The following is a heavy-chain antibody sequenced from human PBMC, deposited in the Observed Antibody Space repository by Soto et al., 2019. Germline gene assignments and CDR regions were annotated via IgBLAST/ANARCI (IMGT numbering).Heavy chain of an antibody. CDR2: IRSKAYGGTT. D-gene: IGHD6-6*01. J-gene: IGHJ6*03. V-gene: IGHV3-49*03. CDR3: TRAPAIAARPLWWMNYYYYYMDV. Sequence: SGGSLRLSCTASGFTFGDYAMSWFRQAPGKGLEWVGFIRSKAYGGTTEYAASVKGRFTISRDDSKSIAYLQMNSLKTEDTAVYYCTRAPAIAARPLWWMNYYYYYMDVWGKGTTVTVSS. CDR1: GFTFGDYA.